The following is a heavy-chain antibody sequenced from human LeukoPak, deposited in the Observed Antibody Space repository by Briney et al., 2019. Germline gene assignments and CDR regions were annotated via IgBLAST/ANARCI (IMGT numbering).Heavy chain of an antibody. CDR2: IYYSGST. CDR1: GGSISSGGYS. CDR3: ARGMSAAYDYNWFDS. V-gene: IGHV4-30-4*07. Sequence: SETLSLTCAVSGGSISSGGYSWSWIRQPPGKGLEWIGYIYYSGSTYYNPSLKSRVTISVDTSKNQFSLKLTSVTAADTALYFCARGMSAAYDYNWFDSWGQGTLVTVSS. D-gene: IGHD5-12*01. J-gene: IGHJ5*01.